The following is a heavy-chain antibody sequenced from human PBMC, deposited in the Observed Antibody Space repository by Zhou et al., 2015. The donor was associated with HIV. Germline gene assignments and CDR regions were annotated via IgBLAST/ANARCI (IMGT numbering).Heavy chain of an antibody. V-gene: IGHV1-69*06. CDR3: AREVGATHGDY. D-gene: IGHD1-26*01. J-gene: IGHJ4*02. Sequence: QVQLVQSGAEVKKPGSSVKVSCKASGDTGVTFKIYAISWVRQAPGQGLEWMGGIIPILGTTKYAQKFQGRVTITADRSTSTAYMDLRSLRLEDTAVYYCAREVGATHGDYWGQGTLVTVSS. CDR2: IIPILGTT. CDR1: GDTGVTFKIYA.